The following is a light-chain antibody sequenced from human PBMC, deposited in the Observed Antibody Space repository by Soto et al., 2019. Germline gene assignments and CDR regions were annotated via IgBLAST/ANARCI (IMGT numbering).Light chain of an antibody. J-gene: IGLJ2*01. V-gene: IGLV1-40*01. Sequence: QSVLTQPPSVSGAPGQRVTISCTGSSSNIGAGYDVHWYQQLPGTAPKLLIDGNSNRHSGVPDRFSGSKSGTSASLAITGLQAEDEADYYCQSYDSSLSGHVVFGGGTKLTVL. CDR2: GNS. CDR3: QSYDSSLSGHVV. CDR1: SSNIGAGYD.